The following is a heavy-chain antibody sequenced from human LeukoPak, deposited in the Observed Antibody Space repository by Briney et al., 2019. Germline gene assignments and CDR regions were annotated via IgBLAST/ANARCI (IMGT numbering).Heavy chain of an antibody. V-gene: IGHV1-2*02. J-gene: IGHJ6*03. CDR3: ARVFDTYYMDV. CDR1: GYTFTGYY. CDR2: INPNSGGT. Sequence: ASVKVSCKASGYTFTGYYMHWVRQAPGQGLEWMGWINPNSGGTNYAQKFQDRVTMTSDTSISTAYMELMRLRSDDTAVYYCARVFDTYYMDVWGKGTTATVSS.